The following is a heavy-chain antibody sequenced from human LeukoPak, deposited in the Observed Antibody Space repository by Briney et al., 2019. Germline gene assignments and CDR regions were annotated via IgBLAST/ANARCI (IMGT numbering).Heavy chain of an antibody. Sequence: GGSLRLSCAASGFTFSSYSMNWVRQAPGKGLEWVSVITASGAGTYYADSVKGRFTLSRDNSKNTMYLEMNSLRADDTAVYYCAKDRGTGTTRPGFDYWGQGALVTVSS. V-gene: IGHV3-23*01. CDR1: GFTFSSYS. CDR3: AKDRGTGTTRPGFDY. CDR2: ITASGAGT. D-gene: IGHD4-11*01. J-gene: IGHJ4*02.